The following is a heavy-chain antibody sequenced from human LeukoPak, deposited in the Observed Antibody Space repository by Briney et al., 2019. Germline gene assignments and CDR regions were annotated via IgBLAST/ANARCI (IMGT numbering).Heavy chain of an antibody. V-gene: IGHV1-69*13. CDR2: IIPIFGTA. CDR1: GGTFSSYA. Sequence: ASVKVSCKASGGTFSSYAISWVRQAPGQGLEWMGGIIPIFGTANYAQKFQGRVRITADESTSTAYMELSSLRSEDTAVYYCARGAAGGAQYDFWSGYYSDYYYGMDVWGQGTTVTVSS. D-gene: IGHD3-3*01. J-gene: IGHJ6*02. CDR3: ARGAAGGAQYDFWSGYYSDYYYGMDV.